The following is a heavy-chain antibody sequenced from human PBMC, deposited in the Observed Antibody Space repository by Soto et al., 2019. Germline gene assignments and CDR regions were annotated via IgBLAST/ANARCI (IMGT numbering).Heavy chain of an antibody. CDR2: INPSGGST. CDR1: GYTFTSYY. D-gene: IGHD5-12*01. V-gene: IGHV1-46*01. CDR3: ARAPYSGYDFDY. J-gene: IGHJ4*02. Sequence: QVQLVQSGAEVKKPGASVKVSCKASGYTFTSYYMHWVRQAPGQGLEWMGIINPSGGSTSYAQKFQCRVTMTRDTSTSTVYMELSSLRSEDTAVYYCARAPYSGYDFDYWGQGTLVTVSS.